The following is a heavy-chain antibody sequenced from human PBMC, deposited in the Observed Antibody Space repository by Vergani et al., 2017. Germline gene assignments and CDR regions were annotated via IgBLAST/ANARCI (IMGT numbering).Heavy chain of an antibody. CDR1: GGSISSYY. CDR3: ARVGLAAAGKAFQH. D-gene: IGHD6-13*01. J-gene: IGHJ1*01. CDR2: IYTSGST. Sequence: QVQLQESGPGLVKPSETLSLTCTVSGGSISSYYWSWIRQPAGKGLEWIGRIYTSGSTNYNPSLKSRVTISVDTSKNQFSLKLSSVTAADTAVYYCARVGLAAAGKAFQHWGQGTLVTVSS. V-gene: IGHV4-4*07.